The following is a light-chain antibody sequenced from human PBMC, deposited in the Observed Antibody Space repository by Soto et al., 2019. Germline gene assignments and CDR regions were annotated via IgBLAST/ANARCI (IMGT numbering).Light chain of an antibody. CDR2: LAS. CDR3: IQTIQTPFT. V-gene: IGKV2-28*01. J-gene: IGKJ4*01. Sequence: DIVVTQSPLFLPVTPGEPASISCRSSQSLLHINGYNYLDWYLQKPGQSPQLLIYLASSRASGVPDRFSGSGSGTDFTLKISRVEAEDFGVYYCIQTIQTPFTGVGGTKVEF. CDR1: QSLLHINGYNY.